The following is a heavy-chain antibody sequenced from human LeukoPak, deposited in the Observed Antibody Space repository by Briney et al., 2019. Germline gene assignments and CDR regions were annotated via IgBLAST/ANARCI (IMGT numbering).Heavy chain of an antibody. CDR1: GGSFSGYY. J-gene: IGHJ5*02. CDR2: INHSGST. CDR3: ARGLYDFWSGYPRGNWFDP. V-gene: IGHV4-34*01. D-gene: IGHD3-3*01. Sequence: SETLSLTCAVYGGSFSGYYWSWISQPPGKGLEWIGEINHSGSTNYNPSLKSRVTISVDTSKNHFSLKLSSVTAADTAVYYCARGLYDFWSGYPRGNWFDPWGQGTLVTVSS.